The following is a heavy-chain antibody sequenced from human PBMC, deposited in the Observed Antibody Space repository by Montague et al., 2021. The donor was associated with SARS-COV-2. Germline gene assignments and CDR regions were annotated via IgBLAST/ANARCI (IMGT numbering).Heavy chain of an antibody. CDR2: ISSSSSYI. CDR3: ASGNRNYYYGMDV. J-gene: IGHJ6*02. Sequence: SRRLSWAASGFTFSSYSMNWVRQAPGKGLEWVSSISSSSSYIYYADSAKGRFTISRDNAKNSLYLQMNSLRAEDTAVYYCASGNRNYYYGMDVWGQGTTVTVSS. V-gene: IGHV3-21*01. D-gene: IGHD3-10*01. CDR1: GFTFSSYS.